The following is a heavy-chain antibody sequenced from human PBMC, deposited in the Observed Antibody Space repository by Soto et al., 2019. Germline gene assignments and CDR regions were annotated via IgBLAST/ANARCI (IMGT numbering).Heavy chain of an antibody. J-gene: IGHJ6*02. CDR1: GVSFSSSSYY. V-gene: IGHV4-39*01. CDR2: IYYSGST. Sequence: SETLSLTCTVSGVSFSSSSYYWVWIRQPPGNGREWIGSIYYSGSTYSYTSHESRVTVSVDTSKNQFSLKLSSQTTADTAVYYCACHVDGSWPYYYYGMDVWGQGTTVTVSS. D-gene: IGHD2-15*01. CDR3: ACHVDGSWPYYYYGMDV.